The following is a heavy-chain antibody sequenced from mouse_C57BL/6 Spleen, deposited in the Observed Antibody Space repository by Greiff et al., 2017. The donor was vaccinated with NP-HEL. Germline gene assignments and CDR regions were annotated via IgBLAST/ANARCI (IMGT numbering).Heavy chain of an antibody. V-gene: IGHV2-9*01. CDR3: ATTAYYSNEGCFAY. J-gene: IGHJ3*01. Sequence: VKVVESGPGLVAPSQSLSITCTVSGFSLTSYGVDWVRQPPGKGLEWLGVIWGGGSTNYNSALMSRLSISKDNSKSQVFLKMNSLQTDDTAMYYCATTAYYSNEGCFAYWGQGTLVTVSA. D-gene: IGHD2-5*01. CDR2: IWGGGST. CDR1: GFSLTSYG.